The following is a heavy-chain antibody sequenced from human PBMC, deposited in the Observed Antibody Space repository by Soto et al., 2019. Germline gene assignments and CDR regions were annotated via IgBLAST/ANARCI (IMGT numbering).Heavy chain of an antibody. Sequence: KASETLSLTCSVCGAGINTYSWTWIRQPAGKGLEWIGRIYTSASINYNPSLKGRVTLSVDTSTNQVSLRLASVTAADTAIYYCARDREAGYNFYYGMDVWGQGTTVTVSS. CDR1: GAGINTYS. CDR2: IYTSASI. CDR3: ARDREAGYNFYYGMDV. V-gene: IGHV4-4*07. J-gene: IGHJ6*02. D-gene: IGHD6-19*01.